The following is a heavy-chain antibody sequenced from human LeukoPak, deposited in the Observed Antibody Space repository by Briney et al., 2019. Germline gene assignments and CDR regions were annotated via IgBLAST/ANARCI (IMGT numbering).Heavy chain of an antibody. D-gene: IGHD4-17*01. CDR3: ARVAYDYGETNWFDP. J-gene: IGHJ5*02. CDR1: GGTFSSYA. Sequence: GSSVKVSCKASGGTFSSYAISWVRQAPGQGLEWMGRIIPILGIANYAQKFQGRVTITADKSTSTAYMELSSLRSEDTAVYYCARVAYDYGETNWFDPWGQGTLVTVSS. V-gene: IGHV1-69*04. CDR2: IIPILGIA.